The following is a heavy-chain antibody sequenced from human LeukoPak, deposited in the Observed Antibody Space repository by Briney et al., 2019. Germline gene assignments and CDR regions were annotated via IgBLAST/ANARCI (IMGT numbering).Heavy chain of an antibody. CDR2: INPSGGST. CDR3: ASGYYGSGSSSIFDY. D-gene: IGHD3-10*01. CDR1: GYTFTSYY. V-gene: IGHV1-46*01. Sequence: EASVKVSCKASGYTFTSYYMHWVRQAPGQGLEWMGIINPSGGSTSYAQKFQGRVTMTRDTSRSTVYMELSSLRSEDTAVYYCASGYYGSGSSSIFDYWGQGTLVAVSS. J-gene: IGHJ4*02.